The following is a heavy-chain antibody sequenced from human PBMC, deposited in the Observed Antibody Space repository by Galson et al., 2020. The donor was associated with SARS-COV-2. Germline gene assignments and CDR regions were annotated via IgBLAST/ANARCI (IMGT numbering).Heavy chain of an antibody. CDR1: GYIFHTYW. CDR2: IYPRDSDT. J-gene: IGHJ4*02. V-gene: IGHV5-51*01. D-gene: IGHD4-4*01. CDR3: ARHSPSFWASNSEPLDH. Sequence: GESLKISCKGSGYIFHTYWTDWVRQRPGKGLEWMGTIYPRDSDTRYNPSFQGHVTLSADTSTNTAYLQWSSLQTSDTAIYYCARHSPSFWASNSEPLDHWGQGTLVTVSS.